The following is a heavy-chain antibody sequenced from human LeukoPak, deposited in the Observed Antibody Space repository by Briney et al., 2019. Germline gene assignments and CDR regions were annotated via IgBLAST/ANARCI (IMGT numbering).Heavy chain of an antibody. J-gene: IGHJ4*02. CDR2: IYYSGST. Sequence: PSETLSLTCTVSGGSISSSSYYWGWIRQPPGKGLEWIGSIYYSGSTYYNPSLKSRVTISVDTSKNQFSLKLSSVTAADTAVYYCARFEVGATEGLFDYWGQGTLVTVSS. CDR1: GGSISSSSYY. CDR3: ARFEVGATEGLFDY. D-gene: IGHD1-26*01. V-gene: IGHV4-39*07.